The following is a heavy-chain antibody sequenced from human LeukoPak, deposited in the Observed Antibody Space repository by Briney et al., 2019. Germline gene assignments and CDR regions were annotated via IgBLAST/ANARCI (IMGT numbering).Heavy chain of an antibody. CDR3: AKDSEPQWELLPHFDY. CDR1: GFTFSSYG. V-gene: IGHV3-23*01. Sequence: GGSLRLSCAASGFTFSSYGMSWVRQAPGKGLEWVSAISGSGGSTYYADSVKGRFTISRDNSKNTLYLQMNSLRAEDTAVYYCAKDSEPQWELLPHFDYWGQGTLVTVSS. CDR2: ISGSGGST. J-gene: IGHJ4*02. D-gene: IGHD1-26*01.